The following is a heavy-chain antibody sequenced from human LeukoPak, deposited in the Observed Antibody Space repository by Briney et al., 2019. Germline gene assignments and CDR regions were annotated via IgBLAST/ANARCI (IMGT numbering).Heavy chain of an antibody. CDR1: GYLFTNYW. V-gene: IGHV5-51*07. Sequence: GESLKISCKGSGYLFTNYWIGWVHQMPGKVLEWIGIIYPGDSETRYGPSSQGQVAISADKSISTAYLQWSGLKASDTAMYYCARLLYGVYSHYFDYWGQGTLVTVSS. D-gene: IGHD4-17*01. CDR2: IYPGDSET. CDR3: ARLLYGVYSHYFDY. J-gene: IGHJ4*02.